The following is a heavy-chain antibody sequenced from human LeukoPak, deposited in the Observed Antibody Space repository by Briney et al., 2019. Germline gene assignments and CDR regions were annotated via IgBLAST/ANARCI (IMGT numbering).Heavy chain of an antibody. D-gene: IGHD4/OR15-4a*01. CDR3: ARVFGATNFDY. J-gene: IGHJ4*02. CDR1: GFTVSSNY. CDR2: LYSGGSK. Sequence: PGGSMRLSCAASGFTVSSNYMSWVRQAPGKGREWVSVLYSGGSKYYADSVKGRFTISRDTSKNTLYLQMNSLRAEDTAVYYCARVFGATNFDYWGQGTLVTVSS. V-gene: IGHV3-66*01.